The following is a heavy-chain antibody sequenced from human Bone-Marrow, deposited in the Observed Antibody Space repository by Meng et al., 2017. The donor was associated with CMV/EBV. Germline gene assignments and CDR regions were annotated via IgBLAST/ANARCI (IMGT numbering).Heavy chain of an antibody. J-gene: IGHJ6*02. Sequence: GGSLRPSCAASGFTLSSYSMNWVRQAPGKGLEWVSSISSSSSYIYYADSVKGRFTISRDNAKNSLYLQMNSLRAEDTAVYYCARVISLEPTPSFYYYYGMDVWGQGTTVTVSS. V-gene: IGHV3-21*01. CDR1: GFTLSSYS. CDR3: ARVISLEPTPSFYYYYGMDV. CDR2: ISSSSSYI. D-gene: IGHD1-1*01.